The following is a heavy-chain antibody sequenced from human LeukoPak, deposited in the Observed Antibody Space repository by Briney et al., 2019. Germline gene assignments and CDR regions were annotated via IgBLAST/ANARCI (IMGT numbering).Heavy chain of an antibody. D-gene: IGHD1-26*01. CDR2: IYSDGNT. Sequence: GGSPRLSCAASGFTVSSNYMSWVRQAPGKGLEWVSVIYSDGNTYYADSVKGRFTISRDNSKNTLYLQMNSLRAEDTAVYYCARDFSGRGDAFDIWGQGTMVTVSS. CDR3: ARDFSGRGDAFDI. V-gene: IGHV3-53*01. CDR1: GFTVSSNY. J-gene: IGHJ3*02.